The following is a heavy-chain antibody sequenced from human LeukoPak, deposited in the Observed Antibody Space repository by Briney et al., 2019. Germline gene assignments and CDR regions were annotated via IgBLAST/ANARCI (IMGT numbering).Heavy chain of an antibody. J-gene: IGHJ4*02. CDR2: MNPNSGNT. D-gene: IGHD3-22*01. Sequence: ASVKVSCKASGYTFTSYDINWVRQATGQGLEWMGWMNPNSGNTGYAQKFQGRVTMTRNTSISTAYMELSSLRSEDTAVYYCARGLHYYDSSGYSWDGEEFDYWGQGTLVTVSS. CDR3: ARGLHYYDSSGYSWDGEEFDY. V-gene: IGHV1-8*01. CDR1: GYTFTSYD.